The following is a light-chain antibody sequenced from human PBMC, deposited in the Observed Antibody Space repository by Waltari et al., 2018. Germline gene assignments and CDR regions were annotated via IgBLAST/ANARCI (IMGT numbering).Light chain of an antibody. CDR3: QSFDSSLSASV. V-gene: IGLV1-40*01. CDR1: SSNFGAGYD. CDR2: GNT. Sequence: QSVLTQPPSMSGAPGQKVTIPCTGGSSNFGAGYDVHWYQQFPGTAPKLLIFGNTMRASWAPGRFSGSRSGTSASLAIAGVQSEDEAVYYCQSFDSSLSASVFGGGTKLTVL. J-gene: IGLJ3*02.